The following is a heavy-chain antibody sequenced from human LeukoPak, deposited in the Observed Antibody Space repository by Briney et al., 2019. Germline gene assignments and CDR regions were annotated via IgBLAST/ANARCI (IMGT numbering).Heavy chain of an antibody. D-gene: IGHD4-17*01. CDR1: GYRFTKSW. Sequence: GEFLKISCKGSGYRFTKSWIGWVRQMPGKGLEWLGIIYPDDSRTRYSPSFQGQVTISVDKSITTAYLQWTSLKASDTAMYYCARPSYGASDYWGQGTLVTVSS. V-gene: IGHV5-51*01. CDR2: IYPDDSRT. CDR3: ARPSYGASDY. J-gene: IGHJ4*02.